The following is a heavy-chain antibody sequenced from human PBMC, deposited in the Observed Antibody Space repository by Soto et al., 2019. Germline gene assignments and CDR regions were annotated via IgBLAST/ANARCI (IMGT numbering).Heavy chain of an antibody. CDR3: ARFFGNAFDI. CDR2: MWYDGTNE. Sequence: PVGSLRLSCAASGFTFSTYGMHWVRQAPGKGLEWVAVMWYDGTNEKYADSVKGRFTISRDNSKSTLYLQMNSLRAEDTGVYYCARFFGNAFDIWGHGTMVTV. V-gene: IGHV3-33*01. D-gene: IGHD3-16*01. CDR1: GFTFSTYG. J-gene: IGHJ3*02.